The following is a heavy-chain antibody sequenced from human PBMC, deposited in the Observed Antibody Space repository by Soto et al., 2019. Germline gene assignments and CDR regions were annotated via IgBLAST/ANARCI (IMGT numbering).Heavy chain of an antibody. V-gene: IGHV4-59*01. CDR1: GGSISSYY. CDR2: IYYSGST. D-gene: IGHD3-3*01. Sequence: SETLSLTCTVSGGSISSYYWRWIRQPPGKGLEWIGYIYYSGSTNYNPSLKSRVTISVDTSKNQFSLKLSSVTAADTAVYYCARADKYDFWSGYYHATYYYYYGMDVWGQGTTVTVSS. CDR3: ARADKYDFWSGYYHATYYYYYGMDV. J-gene: IGHJ6*02.